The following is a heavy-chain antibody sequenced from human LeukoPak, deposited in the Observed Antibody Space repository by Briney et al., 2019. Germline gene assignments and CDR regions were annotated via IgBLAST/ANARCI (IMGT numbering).Heavy chain of an antibody. Sequence: GGTLRLSCAASGFTFSSYGMSWVRQAPGKGLEWVSAISGSGGSTYYADSVKGRFTISRDNSKNTLYLQMNSLRAEDTAVYYCARVLVYAFDIWGQGTMVTVSS. D-gene: IGHD1-14*01. CDR3: ARVLVYAFDI. J-gene: IGHJ3*02. V-gene: IGHV3-23*01. CDR1: GFTFSSYG. CDR2: ISGSGGST.